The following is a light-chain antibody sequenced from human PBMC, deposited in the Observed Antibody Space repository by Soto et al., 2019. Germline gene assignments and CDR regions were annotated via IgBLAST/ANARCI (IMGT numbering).Light chain of an antibody. CDR2: GAS. CDR3: QQYNNWPPT. V-gene: IGKV3D-15*01. J-gene: IGKJ1*01. Sequence: EIVMTQSPATLSVSPGERATLSCRASQSVSGNLAWYQQKPGQAPRLLIYGASTRATGIPARFSGSGSGTELPLTISSLQSEDFAVYYCQQYNNWPPTFGQGTKVEIK. CDR1: QSVSGN.